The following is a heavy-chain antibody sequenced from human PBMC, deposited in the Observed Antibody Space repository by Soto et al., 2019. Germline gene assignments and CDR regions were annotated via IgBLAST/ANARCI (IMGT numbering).Heavy chain of an antibody. V-gene: IGHV3-74*01. D-gene: IGHD3-10*01. Sequence: PGGSLRLSCTASGFTFSMYWMHRVRQVPGKGPEWVSRISDDGSRADYADSVKGRFTISRDNAKNTLYLEMHVLRADDTAVYYCTRGPRPSSVGTGAFWGQGTPVTVSS. CDR2: ISDDGSRA. CDR1: GFTFSMYW. CDR3: TRGPRPSSVGTGAF. J-gene: IGHJ4*02.